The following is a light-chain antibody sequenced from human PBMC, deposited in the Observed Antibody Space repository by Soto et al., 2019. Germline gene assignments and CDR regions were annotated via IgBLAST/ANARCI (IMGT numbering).Light chain of an antibody. Sequence: QSALTQAASVSGSPGQSVTISCTGTSSVGLNLDAVSWYQHRPGQAPKLIIYEGNKRPSGVSNRFSASRSDNMASLTVSGLQAEDEAHYYCCSYLYTNSLVVGGGTKLTVL. CDR2: EGN. V-gene: IGLV2-23*01. CDR3: CSYLYTNSLV. CDR1: SSVGLNLDA. J-gene: IGLJ3*02.